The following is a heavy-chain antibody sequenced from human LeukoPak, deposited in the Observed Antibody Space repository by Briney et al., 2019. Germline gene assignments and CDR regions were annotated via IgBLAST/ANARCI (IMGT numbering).Heavy chain of an antibody. CDR2: IWYDGSNK. J-gene: IGHJ4*02. Sequence: GRSLRLSCAASGFTFSSYGMHWVRQAPGKGLEWVAVIWYDGSNKYYAGSVKGRFTISRDNSKNTLYLQMNSLRAEDTAVYYCARVSSSWYQGFDYWGQGTLVTVPS. V-gene: IGHV3-33*01. CDR3: ARVSSSWYQGFDY. D-gene: IGHD6-13*01. CDR1: GFTFSSYG.